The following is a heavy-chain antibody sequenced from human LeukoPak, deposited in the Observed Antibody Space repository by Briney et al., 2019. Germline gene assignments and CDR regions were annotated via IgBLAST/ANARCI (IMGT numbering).Heavy chain of an antibody. Sequence: SETLSLTCAVYGGSFSGYYWRWVRQPPGKGVEWVGEINHSGSTNYNPSLKSRVTISVDTSKNQFSLKLSSVTAADTAVYYCAREKTYSSSSIDYWGQGTLVTVSS. V-gene: IGHV4-34*01. D-gene: IGHD6-6*01. J-gene: IGHJ4*02. CDR1: GGSFSGYY. CDR2: INHSGST. CDR3: AREKTYSSSSIDY.